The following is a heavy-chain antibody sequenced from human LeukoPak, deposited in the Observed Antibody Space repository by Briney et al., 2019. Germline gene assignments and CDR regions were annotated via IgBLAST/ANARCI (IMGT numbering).Heavy chain of an antibody. J-gene: IGHJ4*02. D-gene: IGHD2-2*01. CDR2: IYYSGST. Sequence: AETLRLTCTVSGGSISSYYWSWIRQPPGKGLEWIGYIYYSGSTNYNPSLKSRVTISVDTSKNQFSLKLSSVTAADTAVYYCARVPARSRFDFWGQGTMVTVSS. V-gene: IGHV4-59*01. CDR3: ARVPARSRFDF. CDR1: GGSISSYY.